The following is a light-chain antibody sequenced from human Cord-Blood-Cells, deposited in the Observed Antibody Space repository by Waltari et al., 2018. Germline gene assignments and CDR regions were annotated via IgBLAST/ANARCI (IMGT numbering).Light chain of an antibody. CDR1: SRAAGGYND. Sequence: QSALPQPPSASGSTGQSVTISCTGTSRAAGGYNDVSWYQQHPGKAPKILIYEVSKRPSGVPARFSGSKSGNTASLTVSGLQAEDEADYYCSSYAGSNNYVFGTGTKVTVL. CDR2: EVS. V-gene: IGLV2-8*01. CDR3: SSYAGSNNYV. J-gene: IGLJ1*01.